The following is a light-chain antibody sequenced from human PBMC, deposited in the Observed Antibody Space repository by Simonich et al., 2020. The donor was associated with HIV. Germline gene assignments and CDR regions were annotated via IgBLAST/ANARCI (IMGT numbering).Light chain of an antibody. CDR1: QSLLHSNGYNY. V-gene: IGKV2-28*01. CDR2: LGS. J-gene: IGKJ2*01. Sequence: DIVMTQSPLSLPVTPGEPASISCRSSQSLLHSNGYNYLDWYLQKPGQSPQLLIYLGSNRASGVPDRFSGSGSGTDFTLKSSRVEAEDVGVYYCMQVLQTPYTFGQGTKLEIK. CDR3: MQVLQTPYT.